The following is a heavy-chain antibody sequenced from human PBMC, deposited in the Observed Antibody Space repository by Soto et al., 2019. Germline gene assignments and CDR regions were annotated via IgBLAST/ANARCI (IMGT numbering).Heavy chain of an antibody. V-gene: IGHV4-30-2*01. CDR1: GGSISSYS. CDR3: ARGRVLLWFGELLPGYGMDV. CDR2: IYHSGST. D-gene: IGHD3-10*01. J-gene: IGHJ6*02. Sequence: PSETLSLTCTASGGSISSYSWSWIRQPPGKGLEWIGYIYHSGSTYYNPSLKSRVTISVDRSKNQFSLKLSSVTAADTAVYYCARGRVLLWFGELLPGYGMDVWGQGTTVTVS.